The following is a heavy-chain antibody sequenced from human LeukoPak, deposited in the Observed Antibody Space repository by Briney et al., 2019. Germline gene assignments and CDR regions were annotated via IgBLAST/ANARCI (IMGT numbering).Heavy chain of an antibody. Sequence: GGSLRLSCAASGFIFSSHWMSWVRQAPGKGLEWVANIKHDGSEKYYVDSVKGRFTISRDKAKNSLFLQMNSLRAEDTAVYYCAKDSDIVVVPALTYDHWGQGTLVIVSS. CDR2: IKHDGSEK. V-gene: IGHV3-7*05. J-gene: IGHJ4*02. CDR1: GFIFSSHW. CDR3: AKDSDIVVVPALTYDH. D-gene: IGHD2-2*01.